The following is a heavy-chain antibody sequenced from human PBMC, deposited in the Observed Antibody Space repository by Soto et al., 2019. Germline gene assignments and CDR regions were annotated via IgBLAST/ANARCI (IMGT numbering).Heavy chain of an antibody. V-gene: IGHV1-58*02. CDR1: GLTFTSSA. D-gene: IGHD2-15*01. CDR3: AAGHVPRRYCSGGSCYSLAFDI. Sequence: SVKVSCKASGLTFTSSAMQWVRQARGQRLEWIGWIVVGSGNTNYAQKFQERVTITRDMSTSTAYMELSSLRSEDTAVYYCAAGHVPRRYCSGGSCYSLAFDIWGQGTMVTVSS. CDR2: IVVGSGNT. J-gene: IGHJ3*02.